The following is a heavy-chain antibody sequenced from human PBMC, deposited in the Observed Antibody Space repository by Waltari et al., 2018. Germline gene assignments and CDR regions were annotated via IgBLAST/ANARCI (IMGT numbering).Heavy chain of an antibody. Sequence: EVQLVESGGGLVQPGGSLRLSCAASGFIFSTYSMNWVRQAPGKGLEWLAEISGSSRTIYYAGSVKGRFTISRDNAKNSLYLHMNSLRAEDTAIYYCARDKTPVDYRGQGTLVTVSS. CDR2: ISGSSRTI. CDR3: ARDKTPVDY. CDR1: GFIFSTYS. D-gene: IGHD2-15*01. J-gene: IGHJ4*02. V-gene: IGHV3-48*04.